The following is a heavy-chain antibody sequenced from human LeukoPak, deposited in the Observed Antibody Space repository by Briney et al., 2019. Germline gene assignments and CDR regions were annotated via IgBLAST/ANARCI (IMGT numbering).Heavy chain of an antibody. CDR3: ARGGYSSSCYATIYYYYYYYMDV. Sequence: GGSLSLLCAPSGFLLCRQVVMGLPQSRGGAGVGVSANSCSGGRTHYADSERGRFTISRDNAKSSLYLQMNSLRAEDTAVYYGARGGYSSSCYATIYYYYYYYMDVWGKGTTVTVSS. V-gene: IGHV3-23*01. J-gene: IGHJ6*03. CDR2: NSCSGGRT. D-gene: IGHD6-13*01. CDR1: GFLLCRQV.